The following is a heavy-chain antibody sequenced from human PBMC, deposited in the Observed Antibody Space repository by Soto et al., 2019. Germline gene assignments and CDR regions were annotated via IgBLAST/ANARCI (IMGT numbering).Heavy chain of an antibody. CDR3: ARAESSCGWYGPLSY. D-gene: IGHD6-19*01. J-gene: IGHJ4*02. V-gene: IGHV3-33*01. Sequence: QVQLVESGGGVVQPGRSLRLSCAASGFTFSSYGMHWVRQAPGKGLEWVAVIWYDGSNKYYADSVKGRFTISRDNSKNTLYLQMNSLRAEDTAVYYCARAESSCGWYGPLSYWGQGTLVTVSS. CDR2: IWYDGSNK. CDR1: GFTFSSYG.